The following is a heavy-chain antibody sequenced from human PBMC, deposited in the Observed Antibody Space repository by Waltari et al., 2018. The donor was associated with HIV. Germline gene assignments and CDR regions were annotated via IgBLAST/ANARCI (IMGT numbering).Heavy chain of an antibody. CDR3: ARDRPRGAALFYYGMDV. Sequence: QVHLVESGGGLVKPGGSLRLSCAASGFTFSAHYMTWIRQAPGKGLEWVSYITGSGNTIYYGDSVKGRFTISRDNAKNSLFLQMNSLRAEDTAVYYCARDRPRGAALFYYGMDVWGQGTTVTVSS. V-gene: IGHV3-11*01. D-gene: IGHD6-13*01. J-gene: IGHJ6*02. CDR1: GFTFSAHY. CDR2: ITGSGNTI.